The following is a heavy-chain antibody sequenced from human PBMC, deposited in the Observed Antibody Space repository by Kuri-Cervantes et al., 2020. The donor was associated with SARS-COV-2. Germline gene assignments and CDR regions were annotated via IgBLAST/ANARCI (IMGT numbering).Heavy chain of an antibody. CDR3: ACPGKTPAAY. CDR2: IYSCGST. V-gene: IGHV3-66*03. CDR1: GFTVSSNY. Sequence: GGSLRLSCAASGFTVSSNYMSWVRQAPGKGLEWVSVIYSCGSTYYADSVKGRFTISRDNAKNSLYLQTNSLRAEDTAVYYCACPGKTPAAYWGQGTLVTVSS. D-gene: IGHD2-15*01. J-gene: IGHJ4*02.